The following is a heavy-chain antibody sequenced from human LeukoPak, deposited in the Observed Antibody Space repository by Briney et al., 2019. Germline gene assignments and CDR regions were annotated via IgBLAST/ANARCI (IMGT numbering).Heavy chain of an antibody. CDR3: VGAYGDYLSY. CDR1: GFNFSTHG. J-gene: IGHJ4*02. Sequence: GGAPKISLAAAGFNFSTHGMDLGRPGPRKGLEWVAVIWYDGNNKYYADSVKGRFTISRDNSKNTLYLQMDSLRAEDTAVYYCVGAYGDYLSYWGQGTLVTVST. D-gene: IGHD4-17*01. CDR2: IWYDGNNK. V-gene: IGHV3-33*01.